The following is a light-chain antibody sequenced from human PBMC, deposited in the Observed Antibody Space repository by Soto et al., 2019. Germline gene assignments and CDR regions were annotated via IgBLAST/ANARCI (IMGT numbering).Light chain of an antibody. J-gene: IGKJ1*01. V-gene: IGKV3-15*01. CDR3: QQYNNWPPWT. CDR2: GAS. CDR1: QSVSSN. Sequence: IVMTQSPATLSVSPGERATLSCRARQSVSSNLAWYQQNPGQAPRLLIYGASTRATGIPARFSGSGSGTEVTLTISSLQSEDFAVYYCQQYNNWPPWTFGQGTKVEIK.